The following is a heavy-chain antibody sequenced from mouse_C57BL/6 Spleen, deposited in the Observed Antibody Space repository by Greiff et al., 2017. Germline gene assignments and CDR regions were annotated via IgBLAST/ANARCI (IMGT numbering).Heavy chain of an antibody. Sequence: VQLKESGPGLVKPSQSLSLTCSVTGYSITSGYYWNWIRQFPGNKLEWMGYISYDGSNNYNPSLKNRISITRDTSKNQFFLKLNSVTTEDTATYYCARPMDYDGYYYAMDYWGQGTSVTVSS. CDR1: GYSITSGYY. CDR2: ISYDGSN. J-gene: IGHJ4*01. CDR3: ARPMDYDGYYYAMDY. V-gene: IGHV3-6*01. D-gene: IGHD2-4*01.